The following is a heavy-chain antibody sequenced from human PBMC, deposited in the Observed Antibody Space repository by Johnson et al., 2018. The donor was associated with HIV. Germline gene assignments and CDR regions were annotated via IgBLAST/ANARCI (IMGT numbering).Heavy chain of an antibody. CDR2: ISYDGSNK. CDR1: GFTFSSYA. Sequence: VQLVESGGGVVQPGRSLRLSCVASGFTFSSYAMHWVRQAPGKGLEWVAVISYDGSNKYYADSVKGRFTISRDNSKNTLYLQMNGLRADDTAVYYCAKVGGGGFDIWGQGTMVTVSS. CDR3: AKVGGGGFDI. J-gene: IGHJ3*02. V-gene: IGHV3-30*04. D-gene: IGHD2-15*01.